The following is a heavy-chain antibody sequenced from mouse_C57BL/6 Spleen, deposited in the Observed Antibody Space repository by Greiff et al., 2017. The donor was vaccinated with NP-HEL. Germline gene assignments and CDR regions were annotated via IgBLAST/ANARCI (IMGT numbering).Heavy chain of an antibody. CDR3: ATQTGTYFAY. CDR1: GFSLTSYG. CDR2: IWSGGST. V-gene: IGHV2-2*01. D-gene: IGHD4-1*01. Sequence: VKLQESGPGLVQPSQSLSITCTVSGFSLTSYGVHWVRQSPGKGLEWLGVIWSGGSTDYNAAFISRLSISKDNSKSQVFFKMNSLQADDTAIYYCATQTGTYFAYWGQGTLVTVSA. J-gene: IGHJ3*01.